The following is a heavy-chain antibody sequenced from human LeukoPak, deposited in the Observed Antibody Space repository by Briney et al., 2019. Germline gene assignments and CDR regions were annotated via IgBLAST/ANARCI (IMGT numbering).Heavy chain of an antibody. J-gene: IGHJ4*02. Sequence: GASVKVSCKASGGTFSSYAISWVRQAPGQGLEWMEGSIPIFGTANYAQKFQGRVTITADKSTSTAYMELSSLRSEDTAVYYCARGVEAAAGTIYFDYWGQGTLVTVSS. V-gene: IGHV1-69*06. CDR1: GGTFSSYA. D-gene: IGHD6-13*01. CDR2: SIPIFGTA. CDR3: ARGVEAAAGTIYFDY.